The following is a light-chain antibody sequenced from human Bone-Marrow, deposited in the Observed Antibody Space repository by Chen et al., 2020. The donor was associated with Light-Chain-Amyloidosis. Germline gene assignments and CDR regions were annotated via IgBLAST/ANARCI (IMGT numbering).Light chain of an antibody. Sequence: EIVMTQSPDTLYVSPGETATLSCRASESVGSNVAWHQQRPGQAPRLLIYSASIRATGVPARFRGSGSGTEFTLTISSPQSEDSALYYCQQYKNWPPWTFGQGTKVEIK. CDR2: SAS. J-gene: IGKJ1*01. CDR1: ESVGSN. CDR3: QQYKNWPPWT. V-gene: IGKV3-15*01.